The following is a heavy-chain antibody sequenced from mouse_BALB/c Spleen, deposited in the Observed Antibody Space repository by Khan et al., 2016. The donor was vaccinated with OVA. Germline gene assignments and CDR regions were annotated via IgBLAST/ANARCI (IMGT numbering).Heavy chain of an antibody. CDR2: ISSGGDYT. J-gene: IGHJ3*01. CDR3: ASHLTGSFAY. Sequence: EVELVESGGDLVEPGGSLKLSCAASGFTFSSYSMSWVRQTPDKRLEWVATISSGGDYTYYPDIVKGRFTISRDNAKNTLYLQRSSLKSEDKAMYYCASHLTGSFAYWGQGTLVAVSA. V-gene: IGHV5-6*01. D-gene: IGHD4-1*01. CDR1: GFTFSSYS.